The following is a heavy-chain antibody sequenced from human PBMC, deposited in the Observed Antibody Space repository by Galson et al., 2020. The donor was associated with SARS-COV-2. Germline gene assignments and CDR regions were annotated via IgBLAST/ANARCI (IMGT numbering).Heavy chain of an antibody. V-gene: IGHV3-7*01. Sequence: WGSLRLSCVASGFTFSSSWMSWVRQAPGKGLEWVANIKQDGSEKYYVDSVKGRFTISRDNAKNSLYLQMNSLRAEDTAVYYCARVSIAAPGADYWGQGTLVTVSS. D-gene: IGHD6-13*01. CDR3: ARVSIAAPGADY. CDR2: IKQDGSEK. CDR1: GFTFSSSW. J-gene: IGHJ4*02.